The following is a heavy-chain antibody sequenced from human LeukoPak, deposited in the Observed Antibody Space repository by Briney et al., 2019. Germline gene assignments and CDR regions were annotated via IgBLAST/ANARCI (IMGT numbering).Heavy chain of an antibody. J-gene: IGHJ4*02. Sequence: TSETLSLTCTVSGGSISSGSYYWSWIRQPAGKGLEWIGRIYTSGSTNYNPSLKSRVTISVDTSKNQFSLKLSSVTAADTAVYYCARDSRQQLVGLDYWGQGTLVTVSS. CDR1: GGSISSGSYY. D-gene: IGHD6-13*01. CDR2: IYTSGST. V-gene: IGHV4-61*02. CDR3: ARDSRQQLVGLDY.